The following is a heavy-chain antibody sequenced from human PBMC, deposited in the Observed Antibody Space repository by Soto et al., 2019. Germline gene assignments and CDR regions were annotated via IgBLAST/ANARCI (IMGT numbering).Heavy chain of an antibody. V-gene: IGHV1-69*01. Sequence: QVQLVQSGAEVKKPGSSVKVSCKASGGTFSSYVISWVRQAPGQGLEWMGGIIPIFGTANYAQKFQGRVTITADESTSTAYMELSSLRSEDTAVYYCARDIAAAGTDYYYYYGMDVWGQGTTVTVSS. D-gene: IGHD6-13*01. J-gene: IGHJ6*02. CDR1: GGTFSSYV. CDR2: IIPIFGTA. CDR3: ARDIAAAGTDYYYYYGMDV.